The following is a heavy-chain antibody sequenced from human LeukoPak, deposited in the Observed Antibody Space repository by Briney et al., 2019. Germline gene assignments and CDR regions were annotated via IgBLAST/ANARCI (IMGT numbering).Heavy chain of an antibody. V-gene: IGHV1-8*01. CDR3: ARVSSSSS. Sequence: GASVKVSCKASGYTFTSYDSNWVRQATGQGLEWMGGMNPNSGNTVYAQKFQGRLTMTMNTSISTAYMELSRLRSEDMAVYYCARVSSSSSWGQGTLVTVSS. CDR2: MNPNSGNT. J-gene: IGHJ4*02. D-gene: IGHD6-13*01. CDR1: GYTFTSYD.